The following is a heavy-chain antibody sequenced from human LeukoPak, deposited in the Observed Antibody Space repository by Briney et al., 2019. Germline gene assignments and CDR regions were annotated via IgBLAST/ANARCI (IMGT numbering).Heavy chain of an antibody. CDR1: GFTFSSYW. Sequence: GGSLRLSCAASGFTFSSYWMSWVRQAPGKGLEWVANIKQDGSEKYYVDSVKGRFTISRDNAKNSLYLQMNSLRAEDTAVYYCARTSGSRQPYDDYWGQGTRVTVSS. D-gene: IGHD1-26*01. V-gene: IGHV3-7*01. CDR3: ARTSGSRQPYDDY. J-gene: IGHJ4*02. CDR2: IKQDGSEK.